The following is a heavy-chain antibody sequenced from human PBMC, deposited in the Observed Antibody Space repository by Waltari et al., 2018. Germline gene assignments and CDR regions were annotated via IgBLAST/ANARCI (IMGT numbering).Heavy chain of an antibody. V-gene: IGHV1-2*02. J-gene: IGHJ4*02. CDR2: VNPDTGNA. CDR3: ARDRTTMAARPGDY. D-gene: IGHD6-6*01. CDR1: GYIFTNFD. Sequence: QVLLVQSGAEVKKPGASVKVSCKASGYIFTNFDLHWVRQAPGQGPEWMGWVNPDTGNANYAHNFRGRVTMTWDTSINTAFMDLSGLKSDDTAVYYCARDRTTMAARPGDYWGQGTLVTVSS.